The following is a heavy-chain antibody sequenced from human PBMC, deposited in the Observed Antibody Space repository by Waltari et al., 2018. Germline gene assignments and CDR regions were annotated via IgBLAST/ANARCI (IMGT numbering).Heavy chain of an antibody. CDR2: INHSGST. V-gene: IGHV4-34*01. CDR1: GGSFSGYY. J-gene: IGHJ4*02. Sequence: QVQLQQWGAGLLKPSETLSLTCAVYGGSFSGYYWSWIRQPPGKGLEWIGEINHSGSTNYNPSLKSRVTISVDTSKNQFSLKLSSVTAADTAVYYCATGPYLFYYDSSGYYGYFDYWGQGTLVTVSS. D-gene: IGHD3-22*01. CDR3: ATGPYLFYYDSSGYYGYFDY.